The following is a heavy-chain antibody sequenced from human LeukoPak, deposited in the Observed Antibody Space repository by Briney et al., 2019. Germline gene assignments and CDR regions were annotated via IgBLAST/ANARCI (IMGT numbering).Heavy chain of an antibody. V-gene: IGHV1-2*02. CDR3: ASAGESSTKGGMDV. Sequence: ASVKVSCKASGYTFTGYYMHWVRQAPGQGLEWMGWINPNSGGTNYARKFQGRVTITRDTSISTAYMELSRLRSDDTAVYYCASAGESSTKGGMDVWGQGTTVTVSS. CDR1: GYTFTGYY. CDR2: INPNSGGT. D-gene: IGHD6-6*01. J-gene: IGHJ6*02.